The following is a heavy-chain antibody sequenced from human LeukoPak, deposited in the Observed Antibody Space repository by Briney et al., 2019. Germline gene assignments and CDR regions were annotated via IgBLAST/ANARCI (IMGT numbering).Heavy chain of an antibody. CDR2: IYASGST. CDR3: AGVSGRGAQYDY. D-gene: IGHD3-10*01. CDR1: GGPISSYY. V-gene: IGHV4-4*07. Sequence: SETLSLTCTVSGGPISSYYWSWIRQPAGMGLEWIGRIYASGSTNYNPSLKSRVTMSVDTSNNQFSLNLSSATAADTAVYYCAGVSGRGAQYDYWGQGTLVTVSS. J-gene: IGHJ4*02.